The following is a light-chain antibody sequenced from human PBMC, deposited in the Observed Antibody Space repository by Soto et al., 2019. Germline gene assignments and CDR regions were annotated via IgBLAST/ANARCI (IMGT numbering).Light chain of an antibody. Sequence: EIVMTKSPATLSLSPGERATLSCRASESVSTNLAWYQQKAGQAPRLLIYGASTRATGIPARFSGSGSGTEFTLTINSLQSEDFTVYYCQQYNIWPRTFGQGGIVDIK. CDR1: ESVSTN. CDR2: GAS. J-gene: IGKJ1*01. V-gene: IGKV3-15*01. CDR3: QQYNIWPRT.